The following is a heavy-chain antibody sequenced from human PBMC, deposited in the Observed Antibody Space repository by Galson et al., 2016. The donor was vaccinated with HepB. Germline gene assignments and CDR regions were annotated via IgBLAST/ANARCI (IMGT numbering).Heavy chain of an antibody. CDR3: ARDGGSGWSRLW. V-gene: IGHV1-3*04. J-gene: IGHJ4*02. CDR1: GYTFTSYA. CDR2: TNNANGNT. Sequence: SVKVSCKASGYTFTSYAIPWVRQAPGQRLEWMGWTNNANGNTEYSQSFQGRVTFTRDTSASTAYMELSSLRSEDTAVYYCARDGGSGWSRLWWGQGTLVAVSS. D-gene: IGHD6-19*01.